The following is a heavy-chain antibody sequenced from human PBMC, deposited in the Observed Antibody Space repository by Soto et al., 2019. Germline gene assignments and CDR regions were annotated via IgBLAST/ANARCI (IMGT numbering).Heavy chain of an antibody. CDR1: GYVFTGYY. J-gene: IGHJ5*02. CDR3: ARDYVAAAGTSLNWFAP. D-gene: IGHD6-13*01. Sequence: QVQLVQSGAEVKKPGASAKVSGKSSGYVFTGYYMHWVRQAPGQGLEWLGWINPISGDTKYAQKFQRWVAMTRDTSSITAYMEPTRLRSDDTAVYYCARDYVAAAGTSLNWFAPWGQGTRVTVSS. CDR2: INPISGDT. V-gene: IGHV1-2*04.